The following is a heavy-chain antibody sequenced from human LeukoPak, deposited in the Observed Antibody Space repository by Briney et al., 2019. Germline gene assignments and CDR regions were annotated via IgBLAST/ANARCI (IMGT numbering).Heavy chain of an antibody. CDR2: MSYDGSNK. V-gene: IGHV3-30*04. D-gene: IGHD5-24*01. J-gene: IGHJ4*02. CDR3: ARGDGYNYYFDY. Sequence: GGSLRLSCAASGFTFSSYAMHWVRQAPGKGLEWVAVMSYDGSNKYYADSVKGRFTISRDNSKNTLYLQMNSLRAEDTAVYYCARGDGYNYYFDYWGQGTLVTVSS. CDR1: GFTFSSYA.